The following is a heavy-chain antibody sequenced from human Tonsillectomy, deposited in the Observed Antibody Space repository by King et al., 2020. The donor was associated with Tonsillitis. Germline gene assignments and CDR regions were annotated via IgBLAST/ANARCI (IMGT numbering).Heavy chain of an antibody. Sequence: VQLVESGGGVVQPGRSLRLSCAASVFTFSIYALHWVRQAPGKGLAWGAFISYDGSNKYYADSVKGRFTISRDNSKNTLYLQMNSLRAEDTAVYYCARGPYDSLQFDPWGQGTLVTVSS. D-gene: IGHD3-3*01. CDR2: ISYDGSNK. V-gene: IGHV3-30-3*01. J-gene: IGHJ5*02. CDR1: VFTFSIYA. CDR3: ARGPYDSLQFDP.